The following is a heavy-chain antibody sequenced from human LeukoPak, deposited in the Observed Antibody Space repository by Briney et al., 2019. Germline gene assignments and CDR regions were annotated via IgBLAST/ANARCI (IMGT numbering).Heavy chain of an antibody. Sequence: GASVKVSCKASGYTFTSYDINWVRQATGQGLEWMGWMNPNSGNTGYAQKFQGRVTITRNTSISTAYMELSSLRSEDTAVYYCARGGYYDSSGYYSLDYWGQGTLVTVSS. D-gene: IGHD3-22*01. CDR3: ARGGYYDSSGYYSLDY. J-gene: IGHJ4*02. CDR2: MNPNSGNT. V-gene: IGHV1-8*03. CDR1: GYTFTSYD.